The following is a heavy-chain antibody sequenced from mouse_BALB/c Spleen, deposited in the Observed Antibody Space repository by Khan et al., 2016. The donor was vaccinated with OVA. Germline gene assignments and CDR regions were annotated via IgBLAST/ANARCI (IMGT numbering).Heavy chain of an antibody. J-gene: IGHJ3*01. CDR2: IRTKSNNYAT. CDR3: YYYGSSFAY. D-gene: IGHD1-1*01. Sequence: EVQLQESGGGLVQPKGSLKLSCAASGSTFTTFAMNWVRQAPGKGLEWIARIRTKSNNYATYYADSVKDRFTISRDDSQSMLYLQMKNLKIEDTAMYYCYYYGSSFAYWGQGTLVTVSA. CDR1: GSTFTTFA. V-gene: IGHV10-1*02.